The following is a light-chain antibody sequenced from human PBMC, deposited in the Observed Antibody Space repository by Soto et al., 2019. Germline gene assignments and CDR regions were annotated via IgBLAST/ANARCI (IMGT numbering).Light chain of an antibody. Sequence: QSALTQPASVSGSPGQSITISCTGTSSDVGGYNYVSWYQQHPGKAPKLMIYDVSNRPSGVSNLFSGSKSGNTASLTISGLQAEDEADYYCSSYTSSSHVVFGRGTKLTVL. CDR2: DVS. V-gene: IGLV2-14*01. CDR3: SSYTSSSHVV. CDR1: SSDVGGYNY. J-gene: IGLJ2*01.